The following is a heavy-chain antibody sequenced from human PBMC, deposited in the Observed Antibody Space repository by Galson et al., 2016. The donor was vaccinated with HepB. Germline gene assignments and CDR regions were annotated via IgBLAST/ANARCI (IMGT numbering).Heavy chain of an antibody. CDR3: ARALYITAGMDV. Sequence: SVKVSCKASGYTFTGYYVHWVRQAPGQGLEWMGWINPNSGGTNYAQKFQGWVTMTRDTSISTAYMELRSLRSDDTAIYYCARALYITAGMDVWGQGTTVTVSS. J-gene: IGHJ6*02. V-gene: IGHV1-2*04. D-gene: IGHD3-16*02. CDR1: GYTFTGYY. CDR2: INPNSGGT.